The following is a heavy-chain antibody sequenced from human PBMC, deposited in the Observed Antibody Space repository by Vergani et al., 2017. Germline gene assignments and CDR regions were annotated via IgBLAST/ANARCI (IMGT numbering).Heavy chain of an antibody. D-gene: IGHD3-3*01. CDR1: GGSISSSSYY. J-gene: IGHJ1*01. Sequence: QLQLQESGPGLVKPSETLSLTCTVSGGSISSSSYYWGWIRQPPGKGLEWIGSIYYSGSTYYNPSLKSRVTISVDTSKNQFSLKLSSVTAADTAVYYCASPGVVGSKDFQHWGQGTLVTVSS. V-gene: IGHV4-39*01. CDR2: IYYSGST. CDR3: ASPGVVGSKDFQH.